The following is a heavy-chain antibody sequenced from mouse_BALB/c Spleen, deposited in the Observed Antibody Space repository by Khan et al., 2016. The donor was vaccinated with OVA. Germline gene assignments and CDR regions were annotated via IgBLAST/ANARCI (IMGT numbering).Heavy chain of an antibody. J-gene: IGHJ3*01. D-gene: IGHD2-14*01. Sequence: QVQLKESGAELARPGASVKMSCKASGYTFTSYTIHWIKLRPGQGLEWIGFINPSNGYTNYNQKFKDKSTLTADKSSTTVNMQRSSLTSDDSAVYNCVRDGAYHRNDGWFAYWGQGTMGTVS. CDR3: VRDGAYHRNDGWFAY. CDR1: GYTFTSYT. V-gene: IGHV1-4*01. CDR2: INPSNGYT.